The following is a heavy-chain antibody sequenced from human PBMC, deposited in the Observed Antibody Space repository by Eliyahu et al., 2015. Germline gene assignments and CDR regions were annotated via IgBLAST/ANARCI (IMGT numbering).Heavy chain of an antibody. Sequence: QVQLVESGGGVVQPGRSLRLSCAASGFTFSSYGMHWVRQAPGKGLEWVAVISYDGSNKYYADSVKGRFTISRDNSKNTLYLQMNSLRAEDTAVYYCAKDGLIGDSYFDYWGQGTLVTVSS. CDR1: GFTFSSYG. CDR3: AKDGLIGDSYFDY. V-gene: IGHV3-30*18. CDR2: ISYDGSNK. D-gene: IGHD4-17*01. J-gene: IGHJ4*02.